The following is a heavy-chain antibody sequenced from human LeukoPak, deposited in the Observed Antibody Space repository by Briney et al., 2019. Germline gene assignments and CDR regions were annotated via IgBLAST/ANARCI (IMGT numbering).Heavy chain of an antibody. CDR1: VLIYYRYD. CDR3: AKDRVTYSSGWYGWFDT. Sequence: GGPQTLLCAVSVLIYYRYDARCLRRSRGKGLVWVRDISCCGGNIYCADSVKGQLTLSRDNSKNTLSLQINSLRAEDTAVYYSAKDRVTYSSGWYGWFDTWGQGTLVTVSS. CDR2: ISCCGGNI. V-gene: IGHV3-23*01. D-gene: IGHD6-19*01. J-gene: IGHJ5*02.